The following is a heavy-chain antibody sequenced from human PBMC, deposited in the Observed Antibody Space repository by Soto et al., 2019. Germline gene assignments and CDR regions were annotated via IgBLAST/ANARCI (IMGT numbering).Heavy chain of an antibody. CDR2: IIPVFGTP. D-gene: IGHD6-13*01. CDR1: GYSFSSHA. Sequence: GASVKVSCKASGYSFSSHAITWVRQAPGQGLEWMGGIIPVFGTPSYAQKFQGRVTISADKPTNTSYLELRSLRSEDTAVYYCARGGALSTSWYWGDGLDSWGQGTQVTVSS. J-gene: IGHJ4*02. CDR3: ARGGALSTSWYWGDGLDS. V-gene: IGHV1-69*06.